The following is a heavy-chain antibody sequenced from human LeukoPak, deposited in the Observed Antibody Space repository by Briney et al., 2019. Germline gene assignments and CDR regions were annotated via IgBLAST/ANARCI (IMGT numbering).Heavy chain of an antibody. V-gene: IGHV1-2*02. Sequence: ASVKVSCKASGYTFTGYYMHWVRQAPGQGLEWMGWINPNSGGTNYAQKFQGRVTMTRDTSISTAYMELRSLRSDDTAVYYCARDLGGRFYYYYMDVWGKGTTVTVSS. D-gene: IGHD3-16*01. CDR3: ARDLGGRFYYYYMDV. J-gene: IGHJ6*03. CDR2: INPNSGGT. CDR1: GYTFTGYY.